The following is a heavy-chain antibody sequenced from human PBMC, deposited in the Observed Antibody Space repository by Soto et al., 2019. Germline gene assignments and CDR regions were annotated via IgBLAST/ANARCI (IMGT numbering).Heavy chain of an antibody. V-gene: IGHV4-31*03. Sequence: SETLSLTCTVSGCSISSGGYYWSWIRQHPGKGLEWIGYIYYSGSTYYNPSLKSRVTISVDTSKNQFSLKLSSVTAADTAVYYCARDRRYCSSTSCYAGGWFDPWGQGTLVTVSS. CDR2: IYYSGST. D-gene: IGHD2-2*01. J-gene: IGHJ5*02. CDR1: GCSISSGGYY. CDR3: ARDRRYCSSTSCYAGGWFDP.